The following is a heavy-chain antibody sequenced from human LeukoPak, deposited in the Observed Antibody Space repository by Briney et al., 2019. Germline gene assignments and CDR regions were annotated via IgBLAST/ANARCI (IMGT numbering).Heavy chain of an antibody. Sequence: QPGGSLRLSCAASGFTFSSYWMSWVRQAPGKGLEWVANIKQDGSEKYYVDSVKGRFTISRDNAKNSLYLQMNSLRAEDTAVYYCARGGGMVSSAFDIWGQGTMVTVSS. D-gene: IGHD2-8*01. J-gene: IGHJ3*02. CDR2: IKQDGSEK. CDR3: ARGGGMVSSAFDI. V-gene: IGHV3-7*01. CDR1: GFTFSSYW.